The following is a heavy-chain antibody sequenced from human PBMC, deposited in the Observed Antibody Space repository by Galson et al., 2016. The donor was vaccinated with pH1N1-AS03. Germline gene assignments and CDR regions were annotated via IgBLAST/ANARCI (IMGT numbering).Heavy chain of an antibody. CDR1: GYTFTRYY. V-gene: IGHV1-46*01. D-gene: IGHD5-24*01. J-gene: IGHJ3*02. CDR3: VGGMESGHNRGFDI. CDR2: INPSDGGT. Sequence: SVKVSCKASGYTFTRYYMHWVRKAPGQGLEWMGIINPSDGGTSFAQKFQGRVNMTRDTSTSTIYMELSSLRSEDTAVYHCVGGMESGHNRGFDIWGQGTMVTVSS.